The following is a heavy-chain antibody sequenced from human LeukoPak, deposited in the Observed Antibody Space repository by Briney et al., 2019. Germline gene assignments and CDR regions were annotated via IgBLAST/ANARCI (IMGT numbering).Heavy chain of an antibody. CDR1: GFTVSSNY. CDR3: ASYRMYSGYEALDN. Sequence: GGSLRLSCAASGFTVSSNYMSWVRQAPGKGLEWAAVISYDGTNKYYADSVKGRFTISRDNSKNTLYLQMNSLRAEDTAVYYCASYRMYSGYEALDNWGQGTLVTVSS. J-gene: IGHJ4*02. V-gene: IGHV3-30-3*01. CDR2: ISYDGTNK. D-gene: IGHD5-12*01.